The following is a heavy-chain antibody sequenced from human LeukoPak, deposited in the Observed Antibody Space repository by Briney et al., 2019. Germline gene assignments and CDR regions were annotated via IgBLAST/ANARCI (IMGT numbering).Heavy chain of an antibody. D-gene: IGHD3-22*01. CDR3: ARDVRIYYYDSSPDY. V-gene: IGHV3-30*02. CDR1: GFTFNSYG. CDR2: IGHNGINK. J-gene: IGHJ4*02. Sequence: GGSLRLSCAASGFTFNSYGMHWVRQAPGKGREWVAYIGHNGINKYYADSVKGRFTISRDSSRNTLSLQMNSLRGEDTAVYYCARDVRIYYYDSSPDYWGPGTLVTVSS.